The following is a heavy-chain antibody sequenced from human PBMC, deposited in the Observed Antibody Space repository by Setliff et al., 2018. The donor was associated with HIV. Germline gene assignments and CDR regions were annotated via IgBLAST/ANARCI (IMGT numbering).Heavy chain of an antibody. CDR2: IRSGGDI. CDR1: GDSISDYS. CDR3: ARLRITMIMMLNYFDIYGMDV. V-gene: IGHV4-4*09. J-gene: IGHJ6*02. D-gene: IGHD3-22*01. Sequence: PSETLSLTCTVFGDSISDYSWNWIRQSPGKGLEWIGYIRSGGDIYYSPSLKSRVSMSVDTSKNQFSLRLTSVTAADTAVYFCARLRITMIMMLNYFDIYGMDVWGQGTTVTVSS.